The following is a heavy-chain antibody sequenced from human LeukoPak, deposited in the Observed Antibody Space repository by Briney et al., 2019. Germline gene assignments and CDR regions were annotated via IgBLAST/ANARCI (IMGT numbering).Heavy chain of an antibody. D-gene: IGHD6-19*01. CDR1: GFTFSSYS. Sequence: PGGSPRLSCAASGFTFSSYSMNWVRQAPGKGLEWVSYISSSSSTIYYADSVKGRFTISRDNAKNSLYLQMNSLRDEDTAVYYCARDSAVAGKITGGSFDYWGQGTLVTVSS. CDR3: ARDSAVAGKITGGSFDY. CDR2: ISSSSSTI. J-gene: IGHJ4*02. V-gene: IGHV3-48*02.